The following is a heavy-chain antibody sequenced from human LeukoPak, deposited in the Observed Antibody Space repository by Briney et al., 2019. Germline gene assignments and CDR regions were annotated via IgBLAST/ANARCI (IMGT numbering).Heavy chain of an antibody. CDR3: ARGGGIAVAGRFDP. CDR2: IYYSGST. D-gene: IGHD6-19*01. J-gene: IGHJ5*02. V-gene: IGHV4-59*01. Sequence: SETLSLTCTVSGGSISSYYWSWIRQPPGKGLEWIGYIYYSGSTNYNPSLKGRVTISVDTSKNQFSLKLSSVTAADTAVYYCARGGGIAVAGRFDPWGQGTLVTVSS. CDR1: GGSISSYY.